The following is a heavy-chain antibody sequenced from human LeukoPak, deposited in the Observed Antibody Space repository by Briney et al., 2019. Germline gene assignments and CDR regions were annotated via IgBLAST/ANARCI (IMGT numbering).Heavy chain of an antibody. Sequence: ASVKVSCKASGGTFSSYAISWVRQAPGKGLEWMGGFDPEDGETIYAQKFQGRVTMTEDTSTDTTYMELSSLRSEDTAVYYCATLLWFGETSQFDYWGQGTLVTVSS. CDR3: ATLLWFGETSQFDY. CDR1: GGTFSSYA. D-gene: IGHD3-10*01. V-gene: IGHV1-24*01. CDR2: FDPEDGET. J-gene: IGHJ4*02.